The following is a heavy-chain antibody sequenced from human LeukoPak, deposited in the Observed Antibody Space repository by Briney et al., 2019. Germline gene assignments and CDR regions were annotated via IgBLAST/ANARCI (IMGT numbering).Heavy chain of an antibody. V-gene: IGHV1-18*01. CDR3: ARDDRSVDTALSVQH. CDR1: GYTFTNYG. D-gene: IGHD5-18*01. CDR2: ISAYNGNT. Sequence: ASVKLSCKASGYTFTNYGLNWVRQSPGQELEWMGWISAYNGNTIYAQNLQGRVTMTTDTTTRTAYMGLRSLRSDDTAVYYCARDDRSVDTALSVQHWGQGNRLTVSS. J-gene: IGHJ1*01.